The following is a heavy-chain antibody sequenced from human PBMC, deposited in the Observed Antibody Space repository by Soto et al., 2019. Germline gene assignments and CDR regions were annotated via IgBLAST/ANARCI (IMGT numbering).Heavy chain of an antibody. Sequence: PGGSLRLSCAASGFTFSGSAMHWVRQASGEGVEWVGRIRSKANSYATAYAASVKGRFSISRDDSKNTAYLQMNSLKTEDTAVYYCTRHVLSGYYYADAFDIWGQGTMVTVSS. CDR3: TRHVLSGYYYADAFDI. V-gene: IGHV3-73*01. CDR2: IRSKANSYAT. J-gene: IGHJ3*02. D-gene: IGHD3-22*01. CDR1: GFTFSGSA.